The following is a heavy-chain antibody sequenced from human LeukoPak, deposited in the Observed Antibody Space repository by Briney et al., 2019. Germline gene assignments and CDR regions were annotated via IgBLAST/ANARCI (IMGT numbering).Heavy chain of an antibody. CDR3: ARHRGYSNYFDY. CDR1: GGSISSYY. CDR2: IHYSGST. D-gene: IGHD4-11*01. J-gene: IGHJ4*02. Sequence: PSETLSLTCTVSGGSISSYYWSWIRQPPGKGLEWIGYIHYSGSTNYNPSLKSRVTISVDTSKNQFSLKLSSVTAADTAVYYCARHRGYSNYFDYWGQGTLVTVSS. V-gene: IGHV4-59*08.